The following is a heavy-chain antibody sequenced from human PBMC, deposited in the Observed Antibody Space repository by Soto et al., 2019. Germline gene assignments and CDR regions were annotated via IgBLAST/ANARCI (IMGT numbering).Heavy chain of an antibody. J-gene: IGHJ5*02. CDR2: LIGGHYGT. CDR3: AKGKSTGDIDWFGP. D-gene: IGHD3-10*01. CDR1: GFTLQNYA. Sequence: EVQLLQSGGGLARPGGSLRLSCTASGFTLQNYAMAWVRQAPGKGLEWVSNLIGGHYGTAYSYSVKGRFTVSRDNSKNCLYLQMNSLGVEDTAMYFCAKGKSTGDIDWFGPWGQGSLVTGSS. V-gene: IGHV3-23*01.